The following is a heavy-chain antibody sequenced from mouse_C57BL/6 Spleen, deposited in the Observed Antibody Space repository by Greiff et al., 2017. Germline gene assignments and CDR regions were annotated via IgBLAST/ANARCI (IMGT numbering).Heavy chain of an antibody. CDR2: IHPNSGST. Sequence: QVQLQQPGAELVKPGASVKLSCKASGYTFTSYWMHWVKQRPGQGLEWIGMIHPNSGSTNYNEKFNSKATLTVDKSSSTASMQLSSLTSEDSAVYYCARWLPRGYWGQGTTLTVSS. J-gene: IGHJ2*01. CDR1: GYTFTSYW. CDR3: ARWLPRGY. V-gene: IGHV1-64*01. D-gene: IGHD2-2*01.